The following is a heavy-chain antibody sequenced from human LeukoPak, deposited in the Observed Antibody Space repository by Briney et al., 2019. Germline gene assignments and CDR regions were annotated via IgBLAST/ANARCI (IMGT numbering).Heavy chain of an antibody. V-gene: IGHV3-7*01. CDR1: GFTFSSYW. CDR3: ARGPFIAVAVYYFDY. D-gene: IGHD6-19*01. CDR2: IKQDGGEK. Sequence: GGSVRLSCAASGFTFSSYWMSWVRQAPGKGLEWVANIKQDGGEKYYVDSVKGRSTISKDNAKNSQYLQMNSLRAEDTAVYYCARGPFIAVAVYYFDYWGQGTLVTVSS. J-gene: IGHJ4*02.